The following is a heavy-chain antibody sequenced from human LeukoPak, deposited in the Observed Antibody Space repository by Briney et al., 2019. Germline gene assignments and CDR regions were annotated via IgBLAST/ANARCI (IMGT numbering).Heavy chain of an antibody. CDR2: IYSGGST. Sequence: GGSLRLSCAASGFTVSSNYMSWVRQAPGKGLEWVSVIYSGGSTYYADSVKGRFIISRDNSKNTLYLQMNSLRAEDTAVYYCAKGSRSIAVDNLCDYWGQGSLVTVSS. D-gene: IGHD6-19*01. CDR3: AKGSRSIAVDNLCDY. V-gene: IGHV3-53*01. J-gene: IGHJ4*02. CDR1: GFTVSSNY.